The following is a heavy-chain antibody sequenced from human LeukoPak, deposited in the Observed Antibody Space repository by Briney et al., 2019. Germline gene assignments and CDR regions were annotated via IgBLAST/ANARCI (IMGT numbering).Heavy chain of an antibody. CDR1: GGSVSFYY. CDR2: IYSSGST. V-gene: IGHV4-4*07. D-gene: IGHD5-24*01. Sequence: SETLSLTCNVSGGSVSFYYWSWIRQPAGKELEWIGSIYSSGSTNYNPSLKSRVTMSVDTSKNQLSLNLSSVTAADTAVYYCAREVALRWLQPEGAFDKWGQGTMVTVSS. CDR3: AREVALRWLQPEGAFDK. J-gene: IGHJ3*02.